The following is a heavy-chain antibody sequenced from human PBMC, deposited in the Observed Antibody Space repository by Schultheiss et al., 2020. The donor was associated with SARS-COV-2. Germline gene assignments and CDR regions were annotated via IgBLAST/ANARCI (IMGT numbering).Heavy chain of an antibody. CDR1: GGSFSGYY. Sequence: SETLSLTCAVYGGSFSGYYWSWIRQPPGKGLEWIGYVHYTGGTHYNPSLQGRVTISVDTSKNQFSLKLSSVTAADTAVYFCARGGSAGGVDYWGQGTLVTVSS. V-gene: IGHV4-59*08. D-gene: IGHD6-25*01. CDR2: VHYTGGT. CDR3: ARGGSAGGVDY. J-gene: IGHJ4*02.